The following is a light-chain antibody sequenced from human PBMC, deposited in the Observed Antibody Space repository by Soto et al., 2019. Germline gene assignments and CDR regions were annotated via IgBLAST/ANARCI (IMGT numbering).Light chain of an antibody. CDR3: QKYNGAPPLT. V-gene: IGKV1-27*01. CDR1: QGISNY. CDR2: AAS. Sequence: DIQMTQSPSSLSASVGDRVTMTCRASQGISNYLAWYQQKPGKVPKLLIYAASTLQSGVPSRFSGSGSGTDFTLTIRSLQSEDVATYYCQKYNGAPPLTFGGGTKVEIK. J-gene: IGKJ4*01.